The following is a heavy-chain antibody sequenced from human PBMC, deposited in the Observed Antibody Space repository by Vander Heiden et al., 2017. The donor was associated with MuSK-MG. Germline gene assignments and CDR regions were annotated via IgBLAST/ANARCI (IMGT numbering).Heavy chain of an antibody. J-gene: IGHJ4*02. CDR2: IYWDDDK. CDR1: GFSVSTSGVG. CDR3: ARAGDYFDD. V-gene: IGHV2-5*05. D-gene: IGHD3-16*01. Sequence: QIPLQESGPTLVKPTQPLTLTCTFSGFSVSTSGVGGGWIHQPPGKALEWLALIYWDDDKQYGPSLKNRLTITKDTSKNQVVLTSTNMDPVDTATYYCARAGDYFDDGGQGTLVTVSS.